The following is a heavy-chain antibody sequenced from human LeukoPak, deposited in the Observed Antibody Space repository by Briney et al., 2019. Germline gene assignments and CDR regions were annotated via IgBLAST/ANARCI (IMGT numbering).Heavy chain of an antibody. CDR1: GFTFSSYG. J-gene: IGHJ4*02. V-gene: IGHV3-33*01. Sequence: PGGSLRLSCAASGFTFSSYGMHWVRQAPGKGLEWVAVIWYDGSNKYYADSVKGRFTISRDNSKNTLYLQMNSLGAEDTAVYYCARGVASLRHSYYFDYWGQGTLVTVSS. CDR3: ARGVASLRHSYYFDY. D-gene: IGHD3-16*01. CDR2: IWYDGSNK.